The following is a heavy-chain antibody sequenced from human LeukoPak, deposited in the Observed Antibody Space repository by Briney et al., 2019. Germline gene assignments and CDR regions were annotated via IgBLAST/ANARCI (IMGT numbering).Heavy chain of an antibody. CDR1: GFTFSNYG. J-gene: IGHJ6*02. Sequence: GGSLRLSCAASGFTFSNYGMHWVRQAPGKGLEWVAVISYDGSNKYYADSVKGRFTISRDNSKNTLYLQMNSLRAEDTAVYYCARNRYSSSWYSQFNYGMDVWGQGTTVTVSS. D-gene: IGHD6-13*01. CDR3: ARNRYSSSWYSQFNYGMDV. CDR2: ISYDGSNK. V-gene: IGHV3-30*03.